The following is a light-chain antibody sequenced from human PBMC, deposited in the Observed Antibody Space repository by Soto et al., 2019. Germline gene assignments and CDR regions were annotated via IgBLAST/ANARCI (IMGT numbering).Light chain of an antibody. CDR2: AAS. CDR3: QKSYSTPRK. CDR1: QSISSY. J-gene: IGKJ1*01. V-gene: IGKV1-39*01. Sequence: DIHMTQSPSSLSASVGDRVTITFRASQSISSYLNWYQEKPGKAPKLLIYAASSLQSGVPSRFSGSGSGTDFTLTISSLQPEDFATYYCQKSYSTPRKFGQGTKVDIK.